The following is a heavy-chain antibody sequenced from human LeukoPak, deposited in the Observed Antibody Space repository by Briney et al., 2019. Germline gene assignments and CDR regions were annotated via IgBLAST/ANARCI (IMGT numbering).Heavy chain of an antibody. CDR2: MYSSGSS. J-gene: IGHJ3*02. Sequence: SETLSLTCTVSGTFISPYHWSWFRQSAGKGLEWIGLMYSSGSSNYSPSLKSRLTISPDNSKNQFSLRLSSVTAADTAVYYCARVLCVSNGICYAFDICRQGTTVIVSS. CDR1: GTFISPYH. V-gene: IGHV4-4*07. CDR3: ARVLCVSNGICYAFDI. D-gene: IGHD2-8*01.